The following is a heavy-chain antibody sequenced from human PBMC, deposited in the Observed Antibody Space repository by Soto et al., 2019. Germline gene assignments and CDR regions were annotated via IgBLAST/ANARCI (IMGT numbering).Heavy chain of an antibody. CDR2: IYPGDSDT. D-gene: IGHD6-13*01. CDR1: GYSFTSYW. CDR3: ARQGYSSSWYIGSYYYYGMDV. V-gene: IGHV5-51*01. J-gene: IGHJ6*02. Sequence: GESLKISCKGSGYSFTSYWIGWVRQMPGKGLEWMGIIYPGDSDTRYSPSFQGQVTISADKSISTAYLQWSSLKASDTAMYYCARQGYSSSWYIGSYYYYGMDVWGQGTTVTVSS.